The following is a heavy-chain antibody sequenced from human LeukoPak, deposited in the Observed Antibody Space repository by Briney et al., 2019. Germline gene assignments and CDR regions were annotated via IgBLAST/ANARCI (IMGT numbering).Heavy chain of an antibody. CDR1: GFTFSSYG. Sequence: PGRSLRLSCAASGFTFSSYGMHWVRQAPGKGLEWVAVISYDGSNKYYADSVKGRFTISRDNSKNTLYLQMNSLRAEDTAVYYCATKGGSGGVPLDYWGQGTLVTVSS. J-gene: IGHJ4*02. V-gene: IGHV3-30*03. CDR3: ATKGGSGGVPLDY. CDR2: ISYDGSNK. D-gene: IGHD6-19*01.